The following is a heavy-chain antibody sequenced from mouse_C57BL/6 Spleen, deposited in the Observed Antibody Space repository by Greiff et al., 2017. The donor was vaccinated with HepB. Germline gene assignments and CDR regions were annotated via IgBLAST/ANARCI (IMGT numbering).Heavy chain of an antibody. Sequence: VQLQQSGPELVKPGASVKISCKASGYSFTGYYMNWVKQSPEKSLEWIGEINPSTGGTTYNQKFKAKATLTVDKSSSTAYMQLKSLTSEDSAVYYCARYYYGSSPLYAMDYWGQGTSVTVSS. J-gene: IGHJ4*01. V-gene: IGHV1-42*01. CDR2: INPSTGGT. CDR1: GYSFTGYY. CDR3: ARYYYGSSPLYAMDY. D-gene: IGHD1-1*01.